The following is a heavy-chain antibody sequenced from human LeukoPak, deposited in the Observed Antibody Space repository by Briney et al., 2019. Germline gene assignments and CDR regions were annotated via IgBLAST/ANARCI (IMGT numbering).Heavy chain of an antibody. CDR1: GGSISSGGYY. J-gene: IGHJ5*02. CDR2: IYYSGST. CDR3: ARRVTIFGVARANNWFDP. Sequence: SETLSLTRTVSGGSISSGGYYWSWIRQHPGKGLEWIGYIYYSGSTYYNPSLKSRVTISVDTSKNQFSLKLSSVTAADTAVYYCARRVTIFGVARANNWFDPWGQGTLVTVSS. D-gene: IGHD3-3*01. V-gene: IGHV4-31*03.